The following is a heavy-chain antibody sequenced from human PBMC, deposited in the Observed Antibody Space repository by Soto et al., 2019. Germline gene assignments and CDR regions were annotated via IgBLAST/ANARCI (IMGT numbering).Heavy chain of an antibody. D-gene: IGHD3-10*01. J-gene: IGHJ5*01. Sequence: QVQLVQSGAEVKKPGASVKVSCKASGYTFTSYGISWVRQAPGQGLEWMGWIIAYNGTTNYAQKLQGRVTMTTDPSTSRSYMELRSLRSDDTPLYDCAGRGQGTIDAWGQGTLVTVSS. CDR3: AGRGQGTIDA. CDR2: IIAYNGTT. CDR1: GYTFTSYG. V-gene: IGHV1-18*01.